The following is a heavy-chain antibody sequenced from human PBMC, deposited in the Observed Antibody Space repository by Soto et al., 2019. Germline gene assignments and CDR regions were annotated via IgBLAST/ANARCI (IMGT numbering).Heavy chain of an antibody. J-gene: IGHJ5*02. CDR2: IYYSGST. CDR3: AQGIFGANWFDP. D-gene: IGHD3-3*01. Sequence: PSETLSLTCTVSGGSISSYYWSWIRQPPGKGLEWIGYIYYSGSTNYNPSLKSRVTISVDTSKNQFSLKLSSVTAADTAVYYCAQGIFGANWFDPWGQGTLVTVSS. CDR1: GGSISSYY. V-gene: IGHV4-59*01.